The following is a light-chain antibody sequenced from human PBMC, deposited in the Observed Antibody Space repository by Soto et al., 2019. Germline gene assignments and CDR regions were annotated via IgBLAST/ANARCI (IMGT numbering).Light chain of an antibody. Sequence: GARVTITCRASQSISSWLAWYQQKPGKAPKFLIYDASNLESGVPSRFSGSGSGTEFTLTISSLQPDDFATYYCQQYSSYWTFGQGTKVEI. CDR1: QSISSW. J-gene: IGKJ1*01. CDR2: DAS. V-gene: IGKV1-5*01. CDR3: QQYSSYWT.